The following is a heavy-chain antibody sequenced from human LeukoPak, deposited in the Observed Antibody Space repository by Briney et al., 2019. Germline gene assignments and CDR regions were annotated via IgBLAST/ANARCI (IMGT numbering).Heavy chain of an antibody. CDR3: AIPYCSSTSCYDY. V-gene: IGHV1-69*04. Sequence: GASVKVSCKASGYTFTSYGISWVRQAPGQGLEWMGRIIPILCIANYAQKFQGRVTITADKSTSTAYMELSSLRSEDTAVYYCAIPYCSSTSCYDYWGQGTLVTVSS. CDR1: GYTFTSYG. D-gene: IGHD2-2*01. CDR2: IIPILCIA. J-gene: IGHJ4*02.